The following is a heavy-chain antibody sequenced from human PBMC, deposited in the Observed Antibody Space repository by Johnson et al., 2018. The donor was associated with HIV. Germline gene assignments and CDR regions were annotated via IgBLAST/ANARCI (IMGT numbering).Heavy chain of an antibody. Sequence: QVQLVESGGGLVQPGGSLRLSCAASGFTLSSYGMHWFRQAPGKGLVWVAVLSYDGSNTYYADSVKGRFNISRDNSKNTLFLQMNSLRPEYTAVYYCARDMGHRQLARDAFDIWGQGTMVTVSS. J-gene: IGHJ3*02. CDR2: LSYDGSNT. CDR1: GFTLSSYG. CDR3: ARDMGHRQLARDAFDI. D-gene: IGHD6-6*01. V-gene: IGHV3-30*03.